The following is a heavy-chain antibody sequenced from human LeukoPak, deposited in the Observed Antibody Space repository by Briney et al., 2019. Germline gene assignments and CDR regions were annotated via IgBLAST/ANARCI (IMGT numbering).Heavy chain of an antibody. CDR1: GGSISGSSYY. D-gene: IGHD6-19*01. V-gene: IGHV4-39*01. Sequence: SETLSLTCTVPGGSISGSSYYWGWIRQPPGKGLGWIGSIYYSGSTYYNPSLKSRVTISVDTSKNQFSLKLSSVTAADTAVYYCARLGQWLDIDYWGQGTLVTVSS. CDR3: ARLGQWLDIDY. J-gene: IGHJ4*02. CDR2: IYYSGST.